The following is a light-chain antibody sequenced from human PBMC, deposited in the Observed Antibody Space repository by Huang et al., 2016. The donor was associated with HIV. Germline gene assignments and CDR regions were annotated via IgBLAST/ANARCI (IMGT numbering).Light chain of an antibody. J-gene: IGKJ4*01. V-gene: IGKV4-1*01. Sequence: DIVMTQSPDSLAVSLGERATINCKSGQSVLYSSNNKNYLAWYQQKPGQPPKLLIYWASTRESGVPDRFSGSGSGTDFTPTISSLQAEDVAVYYCQQYYSTPLTFGGGTKVEIK. CDR2: WAS. CDR3: QQYYSTPLT. CDR1: QSVLYSSNNKNY.